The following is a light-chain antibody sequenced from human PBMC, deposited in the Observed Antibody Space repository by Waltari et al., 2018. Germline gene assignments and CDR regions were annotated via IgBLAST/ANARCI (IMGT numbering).Light chain of an antibody. V-gene: IGLV1-47*01. J-gene: IGLJ3*02. CDR1: NSNIGNNY. CDR3: AAWDGSLSGV. CDR2: RDD. Sequence: QSVLTQPPSASGTPGQRVTISCSGSNSNIGNNYVSWYQQLPGTPPKLLIFRDDQRPSWVPDRFSGSKSGTSASLAISGLRSEDEADYYCAAWDGSLSGVFGAGTKLTVL.